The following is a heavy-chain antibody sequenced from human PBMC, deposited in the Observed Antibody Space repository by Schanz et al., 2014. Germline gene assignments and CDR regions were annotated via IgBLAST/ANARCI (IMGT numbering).Heavy chain of an antibody. Sequence: QVQLVQSEAEVKKPGSSVKVSCKASGGTFSSYTISWVRQAPGQGLEWMGRIIPIHGIVNYAQRFQDRVRITADKSTSTAYMELSSLRSDDTAVYYCARGGGPEDVFDIWGQGTMLTVSS. D-gene: IGHD2-15*01. CDR2: IIPIHGIV. V-gene: IGHV1-69*02. J-gene: IGHJ3*02. CDR1: GGTFSSYT. CDR3: ARGGGPEDVFDI.